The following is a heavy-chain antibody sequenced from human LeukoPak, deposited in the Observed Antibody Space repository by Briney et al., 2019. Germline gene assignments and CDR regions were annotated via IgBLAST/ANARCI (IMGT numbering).Heavy chain of an antibody. D-gene: IGHD5-12*01. CDR3: ARGTTDIVAEISDAFDI. V-gene: IGHV3-30-3*01. CDR2: ISYDASNK. Sequence: PGGSLRLSCAASGFTVSSNYMSWVRQAPGKGLEWVAAISYDASNKYYAVSVRGRFTISRDNSRNTLFLQMNSLRADDTAVYYCARGTTDIVAEISDAFDIWGQGTVVTVSS. CDR1: GFTVSSNY. J-gene: IGHJ3*02.